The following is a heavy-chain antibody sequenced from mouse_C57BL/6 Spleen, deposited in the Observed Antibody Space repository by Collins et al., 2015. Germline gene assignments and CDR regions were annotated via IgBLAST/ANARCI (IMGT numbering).Heavy chain of an antibody. J-gene: IGHJ3*01. CDR2: IYPSDSET. D-gene: IGHD4-1*01. Sequence: QVQLQQPGAELVRPGSSVKLSCKASGYTFTSYWMDWVKQRPGQGLEWIGNIYPSDSETHYNQKFKDKTTLTVDKSSSTAYMQLSSLTSEDSAVYYCARSDGTFAYWGQGTLVTVSA. V-gene: IGHV1-61*01. CDR3: ARSDGTFAY. CDR1: GYTFTSYW.